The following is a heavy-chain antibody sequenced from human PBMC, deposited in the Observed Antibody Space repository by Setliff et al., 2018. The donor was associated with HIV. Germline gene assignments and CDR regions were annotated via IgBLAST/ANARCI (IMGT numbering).Heavy chain of an antibody. CDR3: ARRIAFDI. Sequence: ASVKVSCKASGGTFSSYAISWVRQAPGQGLEWMGWINPNSGNTGYAQKFQGRVAMTRDTSINTVYMELSSLRSEDTAVYYCARRIAFDIWGQGTMVTVSS. V-gene: IGHV1-8*02. CDR2: INPNSGNT. CDR1: GGTFSSYA. J-gene: IGHJ3*02.